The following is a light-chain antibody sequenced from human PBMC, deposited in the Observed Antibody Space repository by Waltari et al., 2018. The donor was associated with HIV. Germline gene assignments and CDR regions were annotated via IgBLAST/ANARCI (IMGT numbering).Light chain of an antibody. J-gene: IGKJ2*01. CDR1: HGVNCH. CDR2: GAS. V-gene: IGKV3-15*01. Sequence: EVVMPQSPVTRSVSRGARVTLSCTASHGVNCHLAWYQHTPGQAPRLLIYGASTRATGIPARFSGSGSGKEFSLTISSLQSEDFAVDYCQQYKNGPPYTFGQGTKLEIK. CDR3: QQYKNGPPYT.